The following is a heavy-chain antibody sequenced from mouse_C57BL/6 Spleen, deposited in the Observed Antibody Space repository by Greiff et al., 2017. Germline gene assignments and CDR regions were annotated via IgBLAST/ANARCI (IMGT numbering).Heavy chain of an antibody. Sequence: EVHLVESGAELVRPGASVKLSCTASGFNIKDDYMHWVKQRPEQGLEWIGWIDPENGDTEYASKFQGKATITADTSSNTAYLQLSSLTSEDTAVYYCTLGTGIDYWGQGTTLTVSS. CDR1: GFNIKDDY. V-gene: IGHV14-4*01. D-gene: IGHD4-1*01. J-gene: IGHJ2*01. CDR2: IDPENGDT. CDR3: TLGTGIDY.